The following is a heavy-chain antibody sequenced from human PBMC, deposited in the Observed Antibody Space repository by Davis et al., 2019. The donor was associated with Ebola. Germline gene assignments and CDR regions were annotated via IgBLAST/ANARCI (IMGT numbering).Heavy chain of an antibody. CDR2: ITGSADRT. Sequence: GESLKISCAASGFTISNYAMNWVRQAPGKGLEWVSGITGSADRTYYAGSLKGRFTISRDNSKNTLYLQMDSLRPEDTAIYYCAKDPLTAGEWELLAPDYWGQGTLVTVSS. CDR1: GFTISNYA. CDR3: AKDPLTAGEWELLAPDY. D-gene: IGHD7-27*01. V-gene: IGHV3-23*01. J-gene: IGHJ4*02.